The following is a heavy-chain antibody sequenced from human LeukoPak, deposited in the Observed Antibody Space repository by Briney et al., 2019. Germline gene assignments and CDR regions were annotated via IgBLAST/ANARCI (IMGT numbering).Heavy chain of an antibody. J-gene: IGHJ4*02. CDR2: ISYDGSNK. CDR1: GFTFSSYA. Sequence: GGSLTLSCAASGFTFSSYAMHWVRQAPGKGLEWVAVISYDGSNKYYAGSVKGRFTISRDNSKNTLYLQMNSLRAEDTAVYYCARDHRIQLWSDPAYYFDYWGQGTLVTVSS. V-gene: IGHV3-30-3*01. D-gene: IGHD5-18*01. CDR3: ARDHRIQLWSDPAYYFDY.